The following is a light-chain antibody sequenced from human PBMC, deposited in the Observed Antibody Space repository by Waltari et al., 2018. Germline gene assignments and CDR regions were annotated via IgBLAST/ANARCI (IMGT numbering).Light chain of an antibody. CDR3: QQFGSSPRT. CDR1: QSVSNNY. V-gene: IGKV3-20*01. CDR2: GAS. Sequence: EIVLTQSPGTLSLSPGERATLSCRASQSVSNNYLLWSQQKPGQAPRVLIYGASNRATGIPDRFSGSGSGTDFTLTISRLEPEDVAVYYCQQFGSSPRTFGQGTKVEIK. J-gene: IGKJ1*01.